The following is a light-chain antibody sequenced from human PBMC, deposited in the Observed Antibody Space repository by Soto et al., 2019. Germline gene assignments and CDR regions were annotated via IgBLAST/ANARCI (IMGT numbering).Light chain of an antibody. CDR2: AAS. J-gene: IGKJ5*01. V-gene: IGKV1-27*01. CDR3: QKYNSAPLSIT. Sequence: DIQMTQSPSSLSASVGDRVTITCRASQGISNYLAWYQQKPGKVPKLLIYAASTLQSGVPSRSSGSGSGTDFTLTISSLQPEDVATYYCQKYNSAPLSITFGQGTRLEIK. CDR1: QGISNY.